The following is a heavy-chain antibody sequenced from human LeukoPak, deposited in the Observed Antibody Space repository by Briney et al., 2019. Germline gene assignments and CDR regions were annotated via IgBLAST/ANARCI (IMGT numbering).Heavy chain of an antibody. D-gene: IGHD2-2*01. J-gene: IGHJ4*02. V-gene: IGHV3-21*01. CDR1: GFTFSSYA. Sequence: GGSLRLSCAASGFTFSSYAMSWVRQAPGKGLEWVSSISSSSSYIYYADSVKGRFTISRDNAKNSLYLQMNSLRAEDTAVYYCARDPGGVVPEALDYWGQGTLVTVSS. CDR2: ISSSSSYI. CDR3: ARDPGGVVPEALDY.